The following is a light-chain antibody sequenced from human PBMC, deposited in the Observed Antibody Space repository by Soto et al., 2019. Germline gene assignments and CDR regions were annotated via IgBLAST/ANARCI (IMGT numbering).Light chain of an antibody. J-gene: IGLJ2*01. Sequence: QSVLTQPASVSGSPGQSITISCTGTSSDVGAYNYVSWYQQHPGEAPRLMIYDVSYRPSGVSNRFSGSKSGNTASLTISGLRAEDEAEYYGSSYSSISYLISGGGTKLTVL. V-gene: IGLV2-14*01. CDR2: DVS. CDR3: SSYSSISYLI. CDR1: SSDVGAYNY.